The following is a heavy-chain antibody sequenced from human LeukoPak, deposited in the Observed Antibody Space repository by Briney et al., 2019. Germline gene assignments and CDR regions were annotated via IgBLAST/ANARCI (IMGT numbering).Heavy chain of an antibody. Sequence: GSLRLSCAASGFTFSSYEMNWVRQAPGKGLEWVSYISSSGSTIYYADSVKGRFTISRDNAKNSLYPQMNSLRAEDTAVYYCARDRYSTLGDMVRGAFDPWGQGTLVTVSS. CDR2: ISSSGSTI. D-gene: IGHD3-10*01. CDR1: GFTFSSYE. J-gene: IGHJ5*02. CDR3: ARDRYSTLGDMVRGAFDP. V-gene: IGHV3-48*03.